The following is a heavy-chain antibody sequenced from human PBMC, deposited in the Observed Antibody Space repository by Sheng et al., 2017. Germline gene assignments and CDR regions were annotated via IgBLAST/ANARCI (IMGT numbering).Heavy chain of an antibody. CDR1: GFTFSSYG. J-gene: IGHJ4*02. D-gene: IGHD3-22*01. CDR2: IWYDGSNK. CDR3: ARDYDYYDSSGPFDY. V-gene: IGHV3-33*01. Sequence: QVQLVESGGGVVQPGRSLRLSCAASGFTFSSYGMHWVXQAPGKGLEWVAVIWYDGSNKYYADSVKGRFTISRDNSKNTLYLQMNSLRAEDTAVYYCARDYDYYDSSGPFDYWGQGT.